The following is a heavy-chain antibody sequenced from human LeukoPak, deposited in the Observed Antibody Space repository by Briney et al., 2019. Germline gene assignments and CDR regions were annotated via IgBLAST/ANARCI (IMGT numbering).Heavy chain of an antibody. Sequence: PGGSLRLSRVASGFTFSEYYMDWVRQAPGKGLEWVARTRNKANSHSTEYAASVKGRFTISRDDSQNSLYLQMNSLKNEDTAVYYCTSCAYDYRFFENWGQGTLVTVSS. V-gene: IGHV3-72*01. CDR2: TRNKANSHST. CDR1: GFTFSEYY. J-gene: IGHJ4*02. CDR3: TSCAYDYRFFEN. D-gene: IGHD5-12*01.